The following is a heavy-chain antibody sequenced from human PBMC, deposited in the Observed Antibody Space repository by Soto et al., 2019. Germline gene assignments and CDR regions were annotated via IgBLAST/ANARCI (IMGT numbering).Heavy chain of an antibody. CDR1: GGSFSGYY. J-gene: IGHJ6*02. D-gene: IGHD3-16*01. V-gene: IGHV4-34*01. CDR3: ARGVSDYVWGSYPSDDYGMDV. Sequence: SEPLSLTCAVYGGSFSGYYWSWIRQPPGKGLEWIGEINHSGSTNYNPSLKSRVTISVDTSKNQFSLKLSSVTAADTAVYYCARGVSDYVWGSYPSDDYGMDVWGQGTTVTVSS. CDR2: INHSGST.